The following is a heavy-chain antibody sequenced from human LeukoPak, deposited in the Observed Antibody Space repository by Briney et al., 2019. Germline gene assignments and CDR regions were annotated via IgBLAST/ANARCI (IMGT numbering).Heavy chain of an antibody. V-gene: IGHV4-4*07. CDR1: GGSISSYY. J-gene: IGHJ4*02. D-gene: IGHD3-22*01. CDR2: IYNRGST. CDR3: ARVDDRNYYYYFDY. Sequence: SETLSLTCTVSGGSISSYYWYWIRQPAGKGLEWIGRIYNRGSTNYNPSLKSRVTMSVDTSKNQFSLKLTSVTAADTAVYYCARVDDRNYYYYFDYWGQGTLVTVSS.